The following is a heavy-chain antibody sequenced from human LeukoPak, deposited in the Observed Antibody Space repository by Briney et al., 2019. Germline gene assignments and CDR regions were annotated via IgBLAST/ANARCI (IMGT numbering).Heavy chain of an antibody. J-gene: IGHJ4*02. CDR3: ARSPTRSLRVGEFDF. V-gene: IGHV3-30*09. Sequence: GRSLRLSCAASGFPFSYYSTHWVRQAPGKGLEWVSVISYDEDNKYYADSVKGRFAISRDNSKDTLYLQMNSLRAGDTAVYYCARSPTRSLRVGEFDFWGQGTLVTVSS. D-gene: IGHD1-26*01. CDR2: ISYDEDNK. CDR1: GFPFSYYS.